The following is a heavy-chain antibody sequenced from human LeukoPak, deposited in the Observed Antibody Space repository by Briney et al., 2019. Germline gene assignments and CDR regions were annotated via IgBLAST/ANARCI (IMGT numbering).Heavy chain of an antibody. V-gene: IGHV3-30*03. Sequence: GGSLRLSCAASGFTFSSYGMHWVRQAPGKGLEWVAVISYDGSNKYYADSVKGRFTISRDNSKNKLYLQMNSLRAEDTAVYYCARRNPLDYWGQGTLVTVSS. CDR3: ARRNPLDY. J-gene: IGHJ4*02. CDR2: ISYDGSNK. CDR1: GFTFSSYG.